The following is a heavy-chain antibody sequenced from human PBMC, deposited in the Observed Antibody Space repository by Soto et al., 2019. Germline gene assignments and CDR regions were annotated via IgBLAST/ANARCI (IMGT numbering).Heavy chain of an antibody. CDR3: ARHTAAAGTYDY. Sequence: SETLSLTCTVSGGSIGSYYCSWIRQPPGKGLEWIGYIYYSGSTNYNPSLKSRVTISVDTSKNQFSLKLSSVTAADTAVYYCARHTAAAGTYDYWGQGTLVTV. CDR2: IYYSGST. V-gene: IGHV4-59*08. D-gene: IGHD6-13*01. CDR1: GGSIGSYY. J-gene: IGHJ4*02.